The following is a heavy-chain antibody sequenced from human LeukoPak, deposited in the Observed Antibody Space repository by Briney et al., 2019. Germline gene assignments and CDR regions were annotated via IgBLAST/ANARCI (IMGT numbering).Heavy chain of an antibody. CDR2: IKPDGTTK. CDR3: ARFIAVAGNLVDY. V-gene: IGHV3-7*03. Sequence: GGSLRLSCAASGFPFSSYSMTWVRQAPGKGLEWVANIKPDGTTKFYVDSVKGRFTISRDNALNSLYLQMNSLRAEDTAIYYCARFIAVAGNLVDYWGQGTLVTVSS. CDR1: GFPFSSYS. D-gene: IGHD6-19*01. J-gene: IGHJ4*02.